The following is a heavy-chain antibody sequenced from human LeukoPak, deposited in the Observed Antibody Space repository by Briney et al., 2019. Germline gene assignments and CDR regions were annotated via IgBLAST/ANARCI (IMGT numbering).Heavy chain of an antibody. CDR2: INHSGST. CDR1: GGSFSDYY. D-gene: IGHD3-16*01. CDR3: ARGPGGLRLGHPNDY. V-gene: IGHV4-34*01. J-gene: IGHJ4*02. Sequence: SETLSLTCAVDGGSFSDYYWSWIRQPPGKGLEWIGEINHSGSTNYNPSLKSRVTISVDTSKNQFSLKLSSVTAADTGVYYCARGPGGLRLGHPNDYWGQGTLVTVSS.